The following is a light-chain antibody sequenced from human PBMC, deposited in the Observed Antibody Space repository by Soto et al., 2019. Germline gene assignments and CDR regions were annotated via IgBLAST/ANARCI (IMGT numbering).Light chain of an antibody. Sequence: EIVLTQSPATLSLSPGERATLSCRASQSVSSYLSCYHQKPGQAPRLLIYDASNRATGIPARFSGGGSRTDFTLTISRLETKDFGVYYCQTRRNWPPLTSGGGTKVEIK. V-gene: IGKV3-11*01. CDR3: QTRRNWPPLT. J-gene: IGKJ4*01. CDR1: QSVSSY. CDR2: DAS.